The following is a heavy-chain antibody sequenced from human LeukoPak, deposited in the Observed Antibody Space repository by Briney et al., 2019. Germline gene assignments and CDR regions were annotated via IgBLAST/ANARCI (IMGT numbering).Heavy chain of an antibody. CDR3: ARISIVPAAIYYYGMDV. D-gene: IGHD2-2*01. CDR2: INAGNGNT. CDR1: GYTFTRYA. Sequence: ASVKVSCKASGYTFTRYAMHWVRQAPGQRLEWMGWINAGNGNTKYSQKFQGRVTITRDTSASTAYMELSSLRSEDTAVYYCARISIVPAAIYYYGMDVWGQGTTVTVSS. V-gene: IGHV1-3*01. J-gene: IGHJ6*02.